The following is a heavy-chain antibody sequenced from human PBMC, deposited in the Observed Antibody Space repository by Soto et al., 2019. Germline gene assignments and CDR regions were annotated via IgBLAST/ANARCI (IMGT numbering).Heavy chain of an antibody. V-gene: IGHV3-30*04. Sequence: GGSLRLSCAASGFTFNNYAMHWVRQAPGKGLEWVAVISYDGRNKYVDSVKGRFTISRDNSKNTFFLQMNSLRPEDTALYYCARDRGREDLATPFDNWGQGTLVTVSS. D-gene: IGHD1-26*01. CDR1: GFTFNNYA. CDR2: ISYDGRNK. CDR3: ARDRGREDLATPFDN. J-gene: IGHJ4*02.